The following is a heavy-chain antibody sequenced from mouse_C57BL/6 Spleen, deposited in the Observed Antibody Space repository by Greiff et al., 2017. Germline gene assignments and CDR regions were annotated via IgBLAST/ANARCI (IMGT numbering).Heavy chain of an antibody. J-gene: IGHJ2*01. Sequence: QVQLQQSGPELVKPGASVKLSCTASGYTFTDYYINWVKQRPGQGLEWIGWIYPGSGNTKYNEKFKGKATLTLDTSSSTAYMQLSSLTSENSAVYFCARDSNPHYFDYWGQGTTLTVAS. D-gene: IGHD2-5*01. V-gene: IGHV1-84*01. CDR1: GYTFTDYY. CDR3: ARDSNPHYFDY. CDR2: IYPGSGNT.